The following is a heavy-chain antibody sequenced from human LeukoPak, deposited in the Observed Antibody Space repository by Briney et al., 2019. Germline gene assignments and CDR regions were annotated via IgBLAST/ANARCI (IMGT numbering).Heavy chain of an antibody. CDR3: ARDPYSGSYGDYHYYYMDV. CDR2: ITWNSDNI. D-gene: IGHD1-26*01. J-gene: IGHJ6*03. V-gene: IGHV3-9*01. Sequence: GRSLRLSCAASGFTFDDYAMHWVRQAPGKGLEWVSGITWNSDNIEYADSVKGRFTISRDNAKNSLYLQMNSLRDEDTAVYYCARDPYSGSYGDYHYYYMDVWGKGTTVTISS. CDR1: GFTFDDYA.